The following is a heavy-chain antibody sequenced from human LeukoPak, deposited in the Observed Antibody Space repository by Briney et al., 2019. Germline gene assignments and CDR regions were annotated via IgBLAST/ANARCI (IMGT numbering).Heavy chain of an antibody. D-gene: IGHD3-10*01. J-gene: IGHJ4*02. CDR2: IKSKTDGGAT. CDR3: TAGGSGSYHHDY. V-gene: IGHV3-15*01. CDR1: GFTFSNAW. Sequence: PGGSLRLSCAASGFTFSNAWMSWVRQAPGKGLEWVGRIKSKTDGGATDYAAPVKGRFTISRDDSKNTLYLQMNSLKTEDTAVYYCTAGGSGSYHHDYWGQGTLVTVSS.